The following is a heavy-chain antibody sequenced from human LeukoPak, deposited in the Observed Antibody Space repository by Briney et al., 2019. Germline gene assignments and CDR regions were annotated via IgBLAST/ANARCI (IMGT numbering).Heavy chain of an antibody. Sequence: PSETLSLTCTVSIDSIKNYYWNWIRQPPGKGLEWIGYIYHTGNTNYNPSLKSRLSMSIDPSKNQFSLKRNSVTAADTAVYYCARGNYGPGSYYVVDFDYWGRGTLVTVSS. V-gene: IGHV4-59*12. CDR1: IDSIKNYY. CDR3: ARGNYGPGSYYVVDFDY. J-gene: IGHJ4*02. D-gene: IGHD3-10*01. CDR2: IYHTGNT.